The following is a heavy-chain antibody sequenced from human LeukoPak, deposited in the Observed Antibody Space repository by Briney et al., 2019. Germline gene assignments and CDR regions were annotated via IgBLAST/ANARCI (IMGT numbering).Heavy chain of an antibody. CDR1: GFSIRSGFY. CDR2: IHHSGTT. D-gene: IGHD1-26*01. J-gene: IGHJ4*02. Sequence: SETLSLTCTVSGFSIRSGFYWGWIRQSPGKGLEWIGNIHHSGTTYYNPSLQSRVTISVDKSKNQFSLKLSSVTAADTAVYYCARGSGSYYYWGQGTLVTVSS. V-gene: IGHV4-38-2*02. CDR3: ARGSGSYYY.